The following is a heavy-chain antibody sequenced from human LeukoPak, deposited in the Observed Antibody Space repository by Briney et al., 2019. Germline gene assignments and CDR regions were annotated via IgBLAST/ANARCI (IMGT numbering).Heavy chain of an antibody. J-gene: IGHJ4*02. V-gene: IGHV4-39*01. CDR1: GGSISSSSYF. CDR2: IYYTGKT. CDR3: AGVGSCGGGTCAWDY. Sequence: SETLSLTCTVSGGSISSSSYFWGWIRQPPGKGLECVANIYYTGKTHYNPSLRSRVTISVDTSKNQFSLKLSSMTAADTALYYCAGVGSCGGGTCAWDYWGLGTLVTVSS. D-gene: IGHD2-15*01.